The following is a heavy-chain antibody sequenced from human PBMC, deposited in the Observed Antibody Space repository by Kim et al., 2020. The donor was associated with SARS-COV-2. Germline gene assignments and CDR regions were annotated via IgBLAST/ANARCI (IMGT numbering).Heavy chain of an antibody. D-gene: IGHD3-22*01. CDR2: IKQDGSEK. CDR1: GFTFSSYW. J-gene: IGHJ5*02. CDR3: ARDMYYYDSSGYSNWFDP. Sequence: GGSLRLSCAASGFTFSSYWMSWVRQAPGKGLEWVANIKQDGSEKYYVDSVKGRFTISRDNAKNSLYLQMNSLRAEDTAVYYCARDMYYYDSSGYSNWFDPWGQGTLVTVSS. V-gene: IGHV3-7*01.